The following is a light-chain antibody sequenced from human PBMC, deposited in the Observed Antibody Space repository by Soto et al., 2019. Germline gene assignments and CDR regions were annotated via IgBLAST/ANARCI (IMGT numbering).Light chain of an antibody. CDR3: QQYGISPRT. V-gene: IGKV3-20*01. CDR2: GAS. CDR1: QSVSSNY. Sequence: EIVLTQSPGTLSLSPGERATLSCRASQSVSSNYLAWYQQKPGQAPRLLIFGASSRATDIPDRFSGSGSGTDFTLTISRLEPEDFAVYYCQQYGISPRTFGQGTKVDIK. J-gene: IGKJ1*01.